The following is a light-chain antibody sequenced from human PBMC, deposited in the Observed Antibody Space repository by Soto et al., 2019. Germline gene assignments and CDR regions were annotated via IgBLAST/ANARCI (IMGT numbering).Light chain of an antibody. J-gene: IGKJ5*01. V-gene: IGKV3-15*01. CDR3: QQYSNWPPFT. CDR1: QSVNRQ. Sequence: DIVMTQSPASLSVTPGERVTLSCRASQSVNRQVLLYQQKPGQAPRLLIYDTSTRATGIPARFSGSGSGTEFTLTISSLQSADSAVYYCQQYSNWPPFTFGQGTRLEI. CDR2: DTS.